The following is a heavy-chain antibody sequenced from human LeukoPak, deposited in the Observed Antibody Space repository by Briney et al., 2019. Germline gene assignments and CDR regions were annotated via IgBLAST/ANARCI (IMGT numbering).Heavy chain of an antibody. CDR1: GGSISSSSYY. D-gene: IGHD3-10*01. V-gene: IGHV4-39*01. Sequence: SETLSLTCTVSGGSISSSSYYWGWIRQPPGKGLEWIGSIYYSGSTYYNPSLKSRVTISVDTSKNQFSLELNSVTAADTAVYFCARARLLWFGELSGGRWFDPWGQGTLVTVSS. CDR2: IYYSGST. J-gene: IGHJ5*02. CDR3: ARARLLWFGELSGGRWFDP.